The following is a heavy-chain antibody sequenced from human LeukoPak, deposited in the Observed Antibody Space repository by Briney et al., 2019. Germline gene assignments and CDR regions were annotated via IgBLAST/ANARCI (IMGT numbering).Heavy chain of an antibody. CDR1: GGSISSFY. CDR3: ARDKGLPQAFDI. CDR2: ISDSGTT. D-gene: IGHD5/OR15-5a*01. V-gene: IGHV4-59*01. Sequence: SETLSLTCTVSGGSISSFYWSWIRQPPGKGLEYIGYISDSGTTSYNPSLKSRVTISVDTSKNQFSLKLTSVTAADTAVYYCARDKGLPQAFDIWGQGTMVTVSS. J-gene: IGHJ3*02.